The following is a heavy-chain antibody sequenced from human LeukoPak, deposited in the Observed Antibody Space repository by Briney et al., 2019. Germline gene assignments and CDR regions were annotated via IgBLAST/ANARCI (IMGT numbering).Heavy chain of an antibody. Sequence: ASVKVSCKASGGTFSSYAISWVRQAPGQGLEWMGGIIPIFGTANYAQKFQGRVTITTDESTTTAYMELSSLKSEDTAVYYCATWSDGDAFDMWGQGTMVTVSS. CDR2: IIPIFGTA. D-gene: IGHD2-8*01. J-gene: IGHJ3*02. CDR3: ATWSDGDAFDM. CDR1: GGTFSSYA. V-gene: IGHV1-69*05.